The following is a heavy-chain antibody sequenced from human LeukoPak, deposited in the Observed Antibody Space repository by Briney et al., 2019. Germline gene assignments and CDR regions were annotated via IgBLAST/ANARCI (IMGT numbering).Heavy chain of an antibody. CDR3: AKGGTAGLAYIDY. Sequence: GGSLRLSCAASGFTFSSYAMSWVRQAPGKGLEWVSIVTGTGSSTNYADSVRGRFTISRDNSKNTLYLQMNSLRAEDTATYYCAKGGTAGLAYIDYWGQGALVTVSS. CDR1: GFTFSSYA. J-gene: IGHJ4*02. D-gene: IGHD6-13*01. CDR2: VTGTGSST. V-gene: IGHV3-23*01.